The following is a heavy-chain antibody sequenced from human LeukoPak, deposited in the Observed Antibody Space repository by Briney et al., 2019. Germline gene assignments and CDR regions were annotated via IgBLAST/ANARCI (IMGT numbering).Heavy chain of an antibody. D-gene: IGHD6-19*01. V-gene: IGHV3-74*01. J-gene: IGHJ4*02. CDR2: INSDGSSA. Sequence: GGSLRLSCAASGFTFSNYWMHWVRQAPGKGLVWVSGINSDGSSARYADSVKGRLTISRDNSKNTLYLQMNSLRADDTAVYYCAKERTGGWPFDYWGQGTLVTVSS. CDR3: AKERTGGWPFDY. CDR1: GFTFSNYW.